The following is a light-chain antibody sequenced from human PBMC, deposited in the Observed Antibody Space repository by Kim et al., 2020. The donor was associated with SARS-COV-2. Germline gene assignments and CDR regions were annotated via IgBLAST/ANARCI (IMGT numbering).Light chain of an antibody. Sequence: GQRVTISCSGSSSNIGSNYVYWYQQRPGTAPKLLIYRNNQRPSGVPDRFSVSKSGTSASLAISGLRSEDEADYHCAAWDDSLSGVVFGGGTQLTVL. V-gene: IGLV1-47*01. CDR1: SSNIGSNY. J-gene: IGLJ2*01. CDR3: AAWDDSLSGVV. CDR2: RNN.